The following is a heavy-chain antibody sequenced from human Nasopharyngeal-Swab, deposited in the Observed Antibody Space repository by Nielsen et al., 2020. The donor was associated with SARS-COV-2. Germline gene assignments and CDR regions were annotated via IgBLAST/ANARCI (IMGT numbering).Heavy chain of an antibody. V-gene: IGHV3-23*01. Sequence: SGVSGFTFSNYAMNWVSQAPGKGLEWVPGISGSGGTIYYVDSVKGRFTISRDNSRNSLYLHMSNLRAEDTAIYYCAKGYSSGWVPYEYWGQGTLVTVSS. J-gene: IGHJ4*02. D-gene: IGHD6-19*01. CDR3: AKGYSSGWVPYEY. CDR1: GFTFSNYA. CDR2: ISGSGGTI.